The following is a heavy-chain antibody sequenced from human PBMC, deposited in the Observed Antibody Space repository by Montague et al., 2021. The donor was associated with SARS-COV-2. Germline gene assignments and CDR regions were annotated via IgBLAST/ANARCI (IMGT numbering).Heavy chain of an antibody. CDR3: ERTSYRDSSGYYSHDY. V-gene: IGHV4-34*01. Sequence: SETLSLTCTVYGGSFSDYYCSWIRQTPGKGLVLIGEIHHSGSTNYNPSLKRRVTISVDTSKNQFSLELSSVTVADTAVYHFERTSYRDSSGYYSHDYWGQGNLVTVSS. D-gene: IGHD3-22*01. CDR1: GGSFSDYY. J-gene: IGHJ4*02. CDR2: IHHSGST.